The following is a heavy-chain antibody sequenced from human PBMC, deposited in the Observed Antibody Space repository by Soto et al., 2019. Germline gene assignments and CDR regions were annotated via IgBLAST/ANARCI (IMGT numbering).Heavy chain of an antibody. CDR3: ASTVTTPPFHYYYGMDV. CDR1: GGSISSSNW. D-gene: IGHD4-4*01. CDR2: IYHSGST. Sequence: PSETLSLTCAVSGGSISSSNWWSWVRQPPGKGLEWIGEIYHSGSTNYNPSLKSRVTISVDKSKNQFSLKLSSVTAADTAVYYCASTVTTPPFHYYYGMDVWGQGTTVTVSS. J-gene: IGHJ6*02. V-gene: IGHV4-4*02.